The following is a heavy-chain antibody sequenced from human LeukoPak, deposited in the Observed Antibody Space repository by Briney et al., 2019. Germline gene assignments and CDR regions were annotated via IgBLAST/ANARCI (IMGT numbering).Heavy chain of an antibody. D-gene: IGHD3-22*01. CDR1: GYTFTGYY. J-gene: IGHJ4*02. CDR2: INPNSGGT. CDR3: AKDPHYDESGYNYKGCFDS. V-gene: IGHV1-2*02. Sequence: ASVKVSCKASGYTFTGYYMHWVRQAPGQGLEWMGWINPNSGGTNYAQKFQGRVTMTRDTSISTAYMELSRLRSDDTAVYYCAKDPHYDESGYNYKGCFDSWGLGTLVTVSS.